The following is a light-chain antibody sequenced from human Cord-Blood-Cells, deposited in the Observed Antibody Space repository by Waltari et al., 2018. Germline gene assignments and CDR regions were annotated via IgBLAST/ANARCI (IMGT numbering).Light chain of an antibody. CDR1: ASNTGVM. CDR2: RNN. Sequence: QSALTHLPSPSWRPRTSVIASSSRSASNTGVMLLSAYQQLPGTAPKLRIYRNNQRPSGVPDRFSGSKSGTSASLAISGLRSEDGADYYCAAWDDSLSGWVFGGGTKLTVL. CDR3: AAWDDSLSGWV. V-gene: IGLV1-47*01. J-gene: IGLJ3*02.